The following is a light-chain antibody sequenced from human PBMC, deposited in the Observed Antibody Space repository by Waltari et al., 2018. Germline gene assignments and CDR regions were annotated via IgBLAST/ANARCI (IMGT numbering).Light chain of an antibody. CDR2: KAS. J-gene: IGKJ2*01. CDR3: QQYDNYGYT. Sequence: DIQMTQSPSTLSASVGDRVTITCRASQRITDWLAWYQQKPGKAPKLLLYKASNLESGVPSRFSGSGSGTEFTLTISSLQPEDFATYICQQYDNYGYTFGQGTKLEIK. V-gene: IGKV1-5*03. CDR1: QRITDW.